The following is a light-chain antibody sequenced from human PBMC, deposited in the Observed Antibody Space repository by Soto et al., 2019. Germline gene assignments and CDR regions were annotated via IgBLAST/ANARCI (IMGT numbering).Light chain of an antibody. CDR1: SSDVGGHNY. J-gene: IGLJ2*01. CDR2: EVI. CDR3: SSYAGTNNYVV. Sequence: QSALTQPPSASGSPGQSVTISCTGTSSDVGGHNYVSWYQQHPGKAPKLMIYEVIKRPSGVPDRFSGSKSGNTASLTVSGLQAEDEADYFCSSYAGTNNYVVFGGGTKLTFL. V-gene: IGLV2-8*01.